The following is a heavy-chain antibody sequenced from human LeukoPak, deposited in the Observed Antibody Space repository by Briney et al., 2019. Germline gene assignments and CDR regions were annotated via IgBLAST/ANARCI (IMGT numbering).Heavy chain of an antibody. D-gene: IGHD3-10*01. V-gene: IGHV5-51*01. CDR3: ARPYGSGSYFHAFDI. J-gene: IGHJ3*02. CDR2: IYPLDSET. CDR1: GYSFASYW. Sequence: GESLKISCQGSGYSFASYWIGWVRQMPGKGLEWMGIIYPLDSETRYSPSFQGQVTISADKSISIAYLQWSSLKASDTAMYYCARPYGSGSYFHAFDIWGQGTMVTVSS.